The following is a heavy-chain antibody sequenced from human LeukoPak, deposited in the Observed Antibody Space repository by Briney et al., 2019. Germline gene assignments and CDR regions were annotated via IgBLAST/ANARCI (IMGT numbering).Heavy chain of an antibody. CDR3: ARGGWSLDY. CDR1: GFTLSDHW. D-gene: IGHD6-19*01. Sequence: PGGSLRLSCEASGFTLSDHWMTWVRQAPGKGLEWVAYIKQDGSEKYYVASVKGRFTISRDNSKNSLYLQMNSLRAQDTAVYYCARGGWSLDYWGQGTLVTVSS. CDR2: IKQDGSEK. J-gene: IGHJ4*02. V-gene: IGHV3-7*04.